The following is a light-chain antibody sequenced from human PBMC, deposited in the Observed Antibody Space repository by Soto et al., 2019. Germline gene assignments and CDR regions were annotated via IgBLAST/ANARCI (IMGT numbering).Light chain of an antibody. J-gene: IGKJ1*01. CDR2: DAS. CDR1: QSVSSK. Sequence: EIVMTQSPATLSVSPGERATLSCRASQSVSSKLAWYQQKPGQAPRLLIYDASTRATGIPDRFIGSGSGTEFTLTITSLQSEDFAIYYCQRYSDWPPWTFGQGTKVDIK. CDR3: QRYSDWPPWT. V-gene: IGKV3-15*01.